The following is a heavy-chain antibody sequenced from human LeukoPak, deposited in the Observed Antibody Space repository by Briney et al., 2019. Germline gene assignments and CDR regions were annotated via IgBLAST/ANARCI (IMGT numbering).Heavy chain of an antibody. V-gene: IGHV3-48*03. CDR2: IRSSGNAI. J-gene: IGHJ3*02. D-gene: IGHD1-1*01. CDR1: GFSFSSYE. Sequence: GGSLRLSRAASGFSFSSYEMNWVRKAPGKGLEWVSYIRSSGNAIYYADSVKGRFTISRDNAKNSLYLQMNSLRAEDTAVYYCARDRVEREFGAFDIWGQGTMVTVSS. CDR3: ARDRVEREFGAFDI.